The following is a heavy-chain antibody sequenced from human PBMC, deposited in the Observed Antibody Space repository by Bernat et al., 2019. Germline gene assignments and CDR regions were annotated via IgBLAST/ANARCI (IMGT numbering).Heavy chain of an antibody. CDR1: GGSISSGVYY. CDR2: IYYSGST. J-gene: IGHJ2*01. D-gene: IGHD7-27*01. V-gene: IGHV4-31*01. CDR3: AREIGTIWGSHRYWYFDL. Sequence: QVQLQESGPGLVKPSQTLSRTCTVAGGSISSGVYYWSWIRQQPGKGLEWIGYIYYSGSTYYNPSLKSLVTISVETSKTQFSLTLSSVTAADTAVYYCAREIGTIWGSHRYWYFDLRGRGPLVTVSS.